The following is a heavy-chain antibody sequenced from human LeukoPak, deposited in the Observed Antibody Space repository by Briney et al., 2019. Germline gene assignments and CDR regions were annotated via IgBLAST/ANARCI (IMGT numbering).Heavy chain of an antibody. CDR3: AKDMGVTMVRGVIITGGYFDY. Sequence: PGRSLRLSCAASGFTFDDYAMHWVRQAPGKGLEWVSGISWNSGSIGYADSVKGRFTISRDNAKNSLYLQMNSLRAEDTALYYCAKDMGVTMVRGVIITGGYFDYWGQGTLVTVSS. J-gene: IGHJ4*02. V-gene: IGHV3-9*01. CDR2: ISWNSGSI. D-gene: IGHD3-10*01. CDR1: GFTFDDYA.